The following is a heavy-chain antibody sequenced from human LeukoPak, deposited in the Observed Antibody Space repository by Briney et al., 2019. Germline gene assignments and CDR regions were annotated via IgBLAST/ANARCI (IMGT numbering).Heavy chain of an antibody. Sequence: AGGSLRLSCAASGFTFSSYAMSWVRQAPGKGLEWVSAISGSGGSTYYADSMKGRFTISRDNSKNTLYVQMNNLRAEDTAVYYCAKERRDYGDPLDYWGQGTLVTVS. CDR2: ISGSGGST. CDR1: GFTFSSYA. CDR3: AKERRDYGDPLDY. D-gene: IGHD4-17*01. J-gene: IGHJ4*02. V-gene: IGHV3-23*01.